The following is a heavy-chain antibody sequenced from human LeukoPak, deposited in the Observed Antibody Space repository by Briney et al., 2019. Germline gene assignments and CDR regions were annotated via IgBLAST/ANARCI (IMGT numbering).Heavy chain of an antibody. V-gene: IGHV3-48*03. CDR1: GFTFSSYD. CDR3: ARGTQSPVSGYFDF. CDR2: ISSSGSTI. Sequence: GGSLRLSCAASGFTFSSYDINWVRQAPGKGLEWVSYISSSGSTIYYADSVKGRFTISRDNAKNSLYLQMNSLRAEDTAVYYCARGTQSPVSGYFDFWGQGTLVTVSS. D-gene: IGHD3-10*01. J-gene: IGHJ4*02.